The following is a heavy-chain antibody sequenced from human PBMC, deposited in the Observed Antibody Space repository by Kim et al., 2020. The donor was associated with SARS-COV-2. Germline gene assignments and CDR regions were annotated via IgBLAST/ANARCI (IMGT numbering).Heavy chain of an antibody. D-gene: IGHD1-26*01. CDR2: IQYGGIT. V-gene: IGHV4-30-4*01. CDR1: GGSSIRADYY. CDR3: ARDVGETEYYYYGMDV. Sequence: SETLSLTCTVSGGSSIRADYYWSWIRQPPGKGLEWIGHIQYGGITSYNPSLKGRVAISLATSQNQFSLKLTSVTAADTATYYCARDVGETEYYYYGMDVWGQGTTVTVSS. J-gene: IGHJ6*02.